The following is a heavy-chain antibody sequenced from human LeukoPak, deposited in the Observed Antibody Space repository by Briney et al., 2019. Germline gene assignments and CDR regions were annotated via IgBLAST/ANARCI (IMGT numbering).Heavy chain of an antibody. CDR2: IYYSGNT. V-gene: IGHV4-59*01. Sequence: SETLSLTCSISGXSISNNYWSWIRQPPGKGLEWIGYIYYSGNTNYNPSLKSRITISIDTSKNQFSLKLSSVTAADTAVYFCAREQGHIDYWGQGTLVTVSS. CDR3: AREQGHIDY. J-gene: IGHJ4*02. CDR1: GXSISNNY.